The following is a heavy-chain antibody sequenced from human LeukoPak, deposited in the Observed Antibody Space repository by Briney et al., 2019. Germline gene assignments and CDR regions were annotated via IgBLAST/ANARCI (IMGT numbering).Heavy chain of an antibody. CDR1: GFTFSDYY. CDR3: AKDEDIVANYYFDY. CDR2: ISSSGSTI. D-gene: IGHD5-12*01. J-gene: IGHJ4*02. Sequence: GGSLRLSCAASGFTFSDYYMSWIRQAPGKGLEWVSYISSSGSTIYYADSVKGRFTISRDNSKNTLYLQMNSLRAEDTAVYYCAKDEDIVANYYFDYWGQGTLVTVSS. V-gene: IGHV3-11*01.